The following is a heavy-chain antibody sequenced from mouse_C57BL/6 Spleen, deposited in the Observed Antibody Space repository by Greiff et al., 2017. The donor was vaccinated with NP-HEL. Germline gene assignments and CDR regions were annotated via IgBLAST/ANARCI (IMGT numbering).Heavy chain of an antibody. V-gene: IGHV1-5*01. CDR2: IYPGNSDT. Sequence: VQLQQSGTVLARPGASVKMSCKTSGYTFTSYWMHWVKQRPGQGLEWIGAIYPGNSDTSYNQKFKGKAKLTAVTSASTAYMELSSLTNEDSAVYYCTKGGGGDPYWGQGTTLTVSS. J-gene: IGHJ2*01. CDR3: TKGGGGDPY. CDR1: GYTFTSYW.